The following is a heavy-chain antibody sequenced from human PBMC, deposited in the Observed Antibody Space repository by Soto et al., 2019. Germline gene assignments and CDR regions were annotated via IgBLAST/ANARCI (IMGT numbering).Heavy chain of an antibody. V-gene: IGHV3-23*01. CDR3: AKDAVYDDGVWLPDY. CDR2: IVGSGDA. Sequence: GGSLRLSCVASGFTFSTRAMMWVRQAPGKGLEWVSGIVGSGDAFHADSVKGRFTISKDNSKNTLYLQMNGLRAEDTAVYFCAKDAVYDDGVWLPDYWGQGTQVTVSS. D-gene: IGHD4-17*01. CDR1: GFTFSTRA. J-gene: IGHJ4*02.